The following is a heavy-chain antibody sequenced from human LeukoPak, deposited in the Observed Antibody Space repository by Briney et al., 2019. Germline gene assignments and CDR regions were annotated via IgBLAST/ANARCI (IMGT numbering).Heavy chain of an antibody. V-gene: IGHV3-7*01. J-gene: IGHJ4*02. D-gene: IGHD3-3*01. CDR3: ARLREIPVFGVVTKSTSYFDY. CDR2: IKQDRSEK. CDR1: GFTFSSYA. Sequence: PGGSLRLSCAASGFTFSSYAMSWVRQAPGKGLELVANIKQDRSEKYYVDSVKGRFTISRDNAKNSLYLQMNSLRAEDTAVYYCARLREIPVFGVVTKSTSYFDYLGQGTLVTVSS.